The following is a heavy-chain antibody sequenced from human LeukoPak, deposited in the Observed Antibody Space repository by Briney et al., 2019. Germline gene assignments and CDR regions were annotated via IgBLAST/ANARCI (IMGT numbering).Heavy chain of an antibody. Sequence: GRSLRLSCAASGLTFSTYAMYWVRRAPGKGLEWVAITSHDGGSKYYADSVKGRFTISRDNPKNTLYLQMNSLRTEDTAVYYCARDQGSWGQGTLVTVSS. CDR1: GLTFSTYA. V-gene: IGHV3-30-3*01. CDR3: ARDQGS. J-gene: IGHJ5*02. CDR2: TSHDGGSK.